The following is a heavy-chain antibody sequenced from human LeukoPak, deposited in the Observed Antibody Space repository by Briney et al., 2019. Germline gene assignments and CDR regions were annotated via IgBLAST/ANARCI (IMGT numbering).Heavy chain of an antibody. Sequence: GGSLRLSCAASGFTFSSYEMNWVRQAPGKGLEWVSYISSSGSTIYYADSVKGRFTISRDNAKNSLYLQMNSLRAEDTAVYYCARSEGEYQLPENYFDYWGQGTPVTVSS. D-gene: IGHD2-2*01. CDR1: GFTFSSYE. CDR3: ARSEGEYQLPENYFDY. CDR2: ISSSGSTI. J-gene: IGHJ4*02. V-gene: IGHV3-48*03.